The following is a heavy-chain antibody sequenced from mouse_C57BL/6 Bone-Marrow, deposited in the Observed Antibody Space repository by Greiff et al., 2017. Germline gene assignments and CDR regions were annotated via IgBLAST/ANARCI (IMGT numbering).Heavy chain of an antibody. V-gene: IGHV1-81*01. CDR1: GYTFTSYG. CDR3: ASCPGWFAY. Sequence: LVESGAELARPGASVKLSCKASGYTFTSYGISWVKQRTGQGLEWIGEIYPRSGNTYYNEKFKGKATLTADKSSSTAYMELRSLTSEDSAVYFCASCPGWFAYWGQGTRITVSA. J-gene: IGHJ3*01. CDR2: IYPRSGNT.